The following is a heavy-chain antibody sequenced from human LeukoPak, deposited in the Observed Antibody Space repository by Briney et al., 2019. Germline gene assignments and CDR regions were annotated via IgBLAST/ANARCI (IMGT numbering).Heavy chain of an antibody. Sequence: ASVKVSCKASGYTFTSYYMHWVRQAPGQGLEWMGIINPSGGSTSYAQKFQGRVTMTRDMSTSTVYMELSSLRSEDTAVYYCARDLGGSYRSENWFDPWGQGTLVTVSS. CDR1: GYTFTSYY. CDR2: INPSGGST. V-gene: IGHV1-46*01. D-gene: IGHD3-16*02. J-gene: IGHJ5*02. CDR3: ARDLGGSYRSENWFDP.